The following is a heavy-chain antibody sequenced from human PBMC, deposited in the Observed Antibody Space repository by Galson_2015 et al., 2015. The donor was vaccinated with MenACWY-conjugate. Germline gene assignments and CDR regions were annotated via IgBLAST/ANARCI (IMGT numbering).Heavy chain of an antibody. V-gene: IGHV3-23*01. CDR1: GFTFSNYA. CDR2: ISDNSDYK. J-gene: IGHJ4*02. CDR3: AKFDGSGTYSYYFDY. Sequence: SLRLSCAASGFTFSNYAMTWVRQAPGKGLEWVSVISDNSDYKHYADSVKGRFTISRDNSKNTLYLQMNSLRAADTAVYHCAKFDGSGTYSYYFDYWGQGTLVTVSS. D-gene: IGHD3-10*01.